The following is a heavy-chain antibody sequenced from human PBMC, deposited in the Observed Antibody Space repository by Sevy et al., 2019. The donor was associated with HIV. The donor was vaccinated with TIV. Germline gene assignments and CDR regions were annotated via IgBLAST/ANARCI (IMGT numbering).Heavy chain of an antibody. CDR1: GFTFSSYT. D-gene: IGHD2-2*01. V-gene: IGHV3-21*01. CDR3: ARDGGCSSTCCLLYFDC. CDR2: ITGGSSYI. J-gene: IGHJ4*02. Sequence: GGYLRLSCAASGFTFSSYTMNCVRQAPGKGLEWVSSITGGSSYIYYADSVKGRFTISRDNAKNSLYLQMNSLRAEDTALYYCARDGGCSSTCCLLYFDCWGQGSLVTVSS.